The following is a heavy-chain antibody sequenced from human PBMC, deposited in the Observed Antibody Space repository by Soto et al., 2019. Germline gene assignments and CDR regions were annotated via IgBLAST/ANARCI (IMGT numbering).Heavy chain of an antibody. D-gene: IGHD1-26*01. CDR1: GYSFTSYW. CDR2: IYPGDSDT. Sequence: GESLKISFKGSGYSFTSYWIGWVRQMPGKGLEWMGIIYPGDSDTRYSPSFQGQVTISADKSISTAYLQWSSLKASDTAMYYCARRSATTPVYYYGMDVWGQGTTVTV. V-gene: IGHV5-51*01. J-gene: IGHJ6*02. CDR3: ARRSATTPVYYYGMDV.